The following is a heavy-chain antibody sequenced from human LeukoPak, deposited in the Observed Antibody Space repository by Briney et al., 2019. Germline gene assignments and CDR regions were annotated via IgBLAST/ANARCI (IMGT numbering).Heavy chain of an antibody. J-gene: IGHJ4*02. CDR1: GYTFTGYY. D-gene: IGHD3-22*01. V-gene: IGHV1-2*06. Sequence: ASVKVSCKASGYTFTGYYMHWVRQAPGQGLEWMGRINPNSGGTNYAQKFQGRVTMTRDTSISTAYMELGRLRSDDTAVYYCARDTLYDSSGYYYPHFDYWGQGTLVTVSS. CDR3: ARDTLYDSSGYYYPHFDY. CDR2: INPNSGGT.